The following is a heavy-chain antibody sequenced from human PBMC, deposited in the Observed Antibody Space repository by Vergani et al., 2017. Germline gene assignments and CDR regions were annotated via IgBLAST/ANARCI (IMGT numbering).Heavy chain of an antibody. J-gene: IGHJ2*01. D-gene: IGHD5-18*01. CDR1: GFTFSSYA. CDR3: AKYGGIQSDWYCDL. CDR2: ISGSGGST. Sequence: EVQLLESGGGLVQPGGSLRLSCAASGFTFSSYAMSWVRQAPGKGLEWVSAISGSGGSTYYADSVKGRFTISRDNSKNTLYLQMNSLRAEDAAVYYCAKYGGIQSDWYCDLWGRGTLVTVSS. V-gene: IGHV3-23*01.